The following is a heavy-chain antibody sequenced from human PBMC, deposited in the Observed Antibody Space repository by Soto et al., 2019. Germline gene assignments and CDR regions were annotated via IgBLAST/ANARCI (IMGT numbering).Heavy chain of an antibody. CDR2: IYYSGST. Sequence: PSETLSLTCTVSGGSISSSSYYWGWIRQPPGKGLEWIGSIYYSGSTYYNPSLKSRVTISVDTSKNQFSLKLSSVTAADTAVYYCARHRHQLPPDYWGQGTLVTVSS. J-gene: IGHJ4*02. D-gene: IGHD2-2*01. CDR1: GGSISSSSYY. CDR3: ARHRHQLPPDY. V-gene: IGHV4-39*01.